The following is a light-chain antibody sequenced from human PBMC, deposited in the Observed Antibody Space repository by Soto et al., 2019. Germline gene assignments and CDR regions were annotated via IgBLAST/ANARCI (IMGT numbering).Light chain of an antibody. V-gene: IGKV3-15*01. Sequence: VMTQSPSTLSVSPGERATLSCRASQSVSTNLAWYQQRPGQAPRLIISGAYTRATGIPARFSGSGSGTEFTLTISSLQSEDFAIYYCQQYYNWPQYTFGQGTKLEIK. CDR2: GAY. J-gene: IGKJ2*01. CDR3: QQYYNWPQYT. CDR1: QSVSTN.